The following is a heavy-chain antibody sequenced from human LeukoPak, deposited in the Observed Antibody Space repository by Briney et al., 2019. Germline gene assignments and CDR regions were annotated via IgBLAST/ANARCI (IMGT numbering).Heavy chain of an antibody. D-gene: IGHD3-10*01. J-gene: IGHJ6*02. Sequence: RGESLKISCKGSGYRFTTYWIAWVRQMPGKGLEWMGIIYTGDSDTRYSPSFQGQVTISADKSISTAFLQWSSLKASDTAMYYCARLRSSGRAYYYAMDVWGQGTTVTVSS. CDR3: ARLRSSGRAYYYAMDV. V-gene: IGHV5-51*01. CDR2: IYTGDSDT. CDR1: GYRFTTYW.